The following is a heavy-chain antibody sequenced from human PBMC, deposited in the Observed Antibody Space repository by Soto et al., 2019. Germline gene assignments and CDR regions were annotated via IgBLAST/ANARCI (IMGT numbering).Heavy chain of an antibody. CDR3: ARGLRSTRYYYYYGMDV. Sequence: QVQLVESGGGLVKPGGSLRLSCAASGFTFSDYYMSWIRQAPGKGLEWVSYISSSSSYTNYADSVKGRFTISRDNAKNSLYLQMNSLRAEDTAVYYCARGLRSTRYYYYYGMDVWGQGTTVTVSS. CDR2: ISSSSSYT. V-gene: IGHV3-11*05. D-gene: IGHD3-10*01. CDR1: GFTFSDYY. J-gene: IGHJ6*02.